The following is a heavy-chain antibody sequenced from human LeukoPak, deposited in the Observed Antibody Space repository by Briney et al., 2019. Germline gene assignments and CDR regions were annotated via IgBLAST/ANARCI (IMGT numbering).Heavy chain of an antibody. CDR3: ARNVGWYSHDS. Sequence: TSETLSLTCTVSGDSLSSHYWSWIRQPPGKGLEWIGYIYGSGSTHYDPSLRSRVTISEDTSKNQFSLKLTSVTAADTAVYYCARNVGWYSHDSWGQGTLVTVSP. CDR2: IYGSGST. J-gene: IGHJ4*02. V-gene: IGHV4-59*08. D-gene: IGHD6-19*01. CDR1: GDSLSSHY.